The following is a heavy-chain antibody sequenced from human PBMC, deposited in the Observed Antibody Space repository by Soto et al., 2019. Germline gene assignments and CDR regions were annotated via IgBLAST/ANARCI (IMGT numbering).Heavy chain of an antibody. J-gene: IGHJ4*02. Sequence: GGSLRLSCAASGFTFSSYSMNWVRQAPGKGLEWVSSISSSSYIYYADSVKGRFTISRDNAKNSLYLQMNSLRAEDTAVYYCASPSTHLSSGYDPYYFDYWGQGTLVTVSS. CDR2: ISSSSYI. CDR1: GFTFSSYS. CDR3: ASPSTHLSSGYDPYYFDY. V-gene: IGHV3-21*01. D-gene: IGHD5-12*01.